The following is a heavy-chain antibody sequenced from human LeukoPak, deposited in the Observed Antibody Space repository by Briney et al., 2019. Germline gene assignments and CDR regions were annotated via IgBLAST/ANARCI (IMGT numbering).Heavy chain of an antibody. V-gene: IGHV1-69*04. J-gene: IGHJ4*02. CDR2: IAPVLEIT. CDR1: GGTFSNSA. Sequence: SVKVSCKASGGTFSNSALSWVRQAPGQGLEWMGRIAPVLEITNYAQKFQGRLTFTADISTSTAYMELSGLRSEDTAIYYCARGYSGLHFDSWGQGSLVTVSS. D-gene: IGHD1-26*01. CDR3: ARGYSGLHFDS.